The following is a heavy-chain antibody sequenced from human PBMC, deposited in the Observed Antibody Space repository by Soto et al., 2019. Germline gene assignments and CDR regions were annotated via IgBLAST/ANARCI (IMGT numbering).Heavy chain of an antibody. V-gene: IGHV3-33*01. J-gene: IGHJ4*02. D-gene: IGHD2-2*01. Sequence: GGSLRLSCAASGFTFSSYGMHWVRQAPGKGLEWVAVIWYDGSNKYYADSVKGRFTISRDSSKNTLYLQMNSLRAEDTAVYYCEREGLSSCNDYWGQGTLVTVYS. CDR3: EREGLSSCNDY. CDR2: IWYDGSNK. CDR1: GFTFSSYG.